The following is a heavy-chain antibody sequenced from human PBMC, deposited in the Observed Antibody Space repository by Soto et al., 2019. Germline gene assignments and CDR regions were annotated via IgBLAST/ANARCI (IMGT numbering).Heavy chain of an antibody. V-gene: IGHV3-33*01. CDR2: IWYDGSNK. CDR3: ARDQEYYYDSSGFYYFWD. D-gene: IGHD3-22*01. CDR1: GFTFSSYG. J-gene: IGHJ4*02. Sequence: QVQLVESGGGVVQPGRSLRLSCAASGFTFSSYGMHWVRQAPGKGLEWVAVIWYDGSNKYYADSVKGRFTISRDNSKNTLYLQMNSLRAEDTAVYYCARDQEYYYDSSGFYYFWDWGQGTLVTVSS.